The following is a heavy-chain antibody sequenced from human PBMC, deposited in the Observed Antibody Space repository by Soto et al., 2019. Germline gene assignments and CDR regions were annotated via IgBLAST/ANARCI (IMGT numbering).Heavy chain of an antibody. CDR1: GGSISSYY. J-gene: IGHJ4*02. CDR3: AIYIFDILHGSIHVHY. D-gene: IGHD3-9*01. V-gene: IGHV4-59*01. CDR2: IYYSGST. Sequence: SETLALTCTVSGGSISSYYWSWIRQPPGKGLEWIGYIYYSGSTNYNPSLKSRVTISVDTSKNQFSLKLSSVTAADTAVYYCAIYIFDILHGSIHVHYSGQGT.